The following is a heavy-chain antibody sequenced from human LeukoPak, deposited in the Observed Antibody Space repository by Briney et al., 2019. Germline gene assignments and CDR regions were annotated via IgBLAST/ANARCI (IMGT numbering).Heavy chain of an antibody. J-gene: IGHJ4*02. V-gene: IGHV3-11*01. CDR3: ARGKYSFDY. Sequence: GGSLRLSCAASGFTFSDSYMSWIRQAPGKGLEYISYISSSCSTIYYADSVRGRFTLSRDNAKNSLSLEMNSLRAEDTAVYYCARGKYSFDYWGQGTLVTVSS. CDR1: GFTFSDSY. CDR2: ISSSCSTI.